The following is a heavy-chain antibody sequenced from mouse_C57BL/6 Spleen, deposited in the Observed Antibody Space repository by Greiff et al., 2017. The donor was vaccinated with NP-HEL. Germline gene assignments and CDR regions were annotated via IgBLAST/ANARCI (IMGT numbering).Heavy chain of an antibody. Sequence: QVQLQQPGAELVKPGASVKLSCKASGYTFTSYWMHWVKQRPGQGLEWIGMIHPNSGSTNYNEKFKSKATLTVDKSSSTAYMQLSSLTSEDSAVDYCARDGVYYGYDAGWFAYWGQGTLVTVSA. J-gene: IGHJ3*01. CDR2: IHPNSGST. V-gene: IGHV1-64*01. D-gene: IGHD2-2*01. CDR1: GYTFTSYW. CDR3: ARDGVYYGYDAGWFAY.